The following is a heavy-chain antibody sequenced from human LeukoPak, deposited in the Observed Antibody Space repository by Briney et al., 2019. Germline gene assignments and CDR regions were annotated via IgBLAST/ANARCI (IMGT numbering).Heavy chain of an antibody. V-gene: IGHV3-74*01. CDR3: AKQGRDDSGWFPYYFDY. D-gene: IGHD6-19*01. CDR2: INSDGSST. Sequence: GGSLRLSCAASGFSFSSYGMAWVRQAPGQGLEWVSRINSDGSSTSYADSVKGRFTISRDNAKNTLYLQMNSLRAEDTAVYYCAKQGRDDSGWFPYYFDYWGQGTLVTVSS. J-gene: IGHJ4*02. CDR1: GFSFSSYG.